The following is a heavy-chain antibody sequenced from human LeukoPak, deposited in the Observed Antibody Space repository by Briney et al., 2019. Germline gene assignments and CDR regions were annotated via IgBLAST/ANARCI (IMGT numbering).Heavy chain of an antibody. Sequence: SETLSLTCTVSGGSISSYYWSWIRQPPGKGLEWIGYIYYSGSTYYNPSLKGRVTISVDTSKNQFSLRLSSVTAADTAIYYCASVSYDTSLQHWGQGTLVTVSS. CDR3: ASVSYDTSLQH. CDR1: GGSISSYY. V-gene: IGHV4-59*06. D-gene: IGHD3-22*01. CDR2: IYYSGST. J-gene: IGHJ1*01.